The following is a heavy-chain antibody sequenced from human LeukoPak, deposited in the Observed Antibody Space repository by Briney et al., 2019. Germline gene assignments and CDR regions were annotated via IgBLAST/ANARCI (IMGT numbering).Heavy chain of an antibody. D-gene: IGHD5-24*01. CDR1: GYTFTSYG. CDR3: ARDPPVEMATIGAFDI. J-gene: IGHJ3*02. Sequence: ASVKVSCKASGYTFTSYGISWVRQAPGQGLEWMGGIIPIFGTANYAQKFQGRVTITADESTSTAYMELSSLRSEDTAVYYCARDPPVEMATIGAFDIWGQGTMVTVSS. V-gene: IGHV1-69*13. CDR2: IIPIFGTA.